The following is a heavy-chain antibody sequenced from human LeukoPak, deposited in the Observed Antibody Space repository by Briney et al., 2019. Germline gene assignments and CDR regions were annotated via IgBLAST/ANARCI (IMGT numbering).Heavy chain of an antibody. CDR1: GGTISNYY. CDR2: IYKSGNT. CDR3: ARDGPQWLAAFDS. J-gene: IGHJ4*02. V-gene: IGHV4-59*01. D-gene: IGHD6-19*01. Sequence: PSETLSLTRTVSGGTISNYYWSGLRRPPGKGLEWIGNIYKSGNTNYNPSLKSRVTISVDTSKNQFSLHLSSLTAADTAVYYCARDGPQWLAAFDSWGQGTLVTVSS.